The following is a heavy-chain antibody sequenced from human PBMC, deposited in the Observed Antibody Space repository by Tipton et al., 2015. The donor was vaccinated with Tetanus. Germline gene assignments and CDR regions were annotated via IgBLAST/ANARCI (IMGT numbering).Heavy chain of an antibody. Sequence: QLVQSGPEVKKPGASVKVSCKASGYTFTGYHLHWVRQAPGQGLEWMGIINPSGGSTSYAQKFQGRVTMTRDTSTSTVYMELSSLRSEVTAVYYCARGPTVTTAHYYYGMDVWGQGTTVSVSS. CDR2: INPSGGST. CDR1: GYTFTGYH. J-gene: IGHJ6*02. CDR3: ARGPTVTTAHYYYGMDV. V-gene: IGHV1-46*01. D-gene: IGHD4-11*01.